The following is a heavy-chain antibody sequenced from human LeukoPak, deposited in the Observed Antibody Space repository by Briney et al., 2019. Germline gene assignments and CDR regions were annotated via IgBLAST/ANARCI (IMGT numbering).Heavy chain of an antibody. CDR3: ARERWLGSSRAFDL. J-gene: IGHJ3*01. Sequence: PPGGSLRLSCAASGFNFNTYWMNWVRQAPGKGLEWVANIKQDGSAKYYVDSVKGRFTISRDNAKNLLYLQMNSLRADDTAVYYCARERWLGSSRAFDLWGQGTMVTVSS. CDR2: IKQDGSAK. CDR1: GFNFNTYW. V-gene: IGHV3-7*01. D-gene: IGHD4-23*01.